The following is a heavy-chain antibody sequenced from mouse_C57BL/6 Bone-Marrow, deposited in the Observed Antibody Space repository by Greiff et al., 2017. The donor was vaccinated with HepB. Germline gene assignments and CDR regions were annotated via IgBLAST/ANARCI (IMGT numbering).Heavy chain of an antibody. V-gene: IGHV1-59*01. J-gene: IGHJ2*01. CDR3: ANGYEGY. Sequence: VQLQQPGAELVRPGTSVKLSCKASGYTFTSYWMHWVKQRPGQGLEWIGVIDPSDSYTNYNQKFKGKATLTVDTSSSTAYMQLSSLTSEDSAVYYCANGYEGYWGQGTTLTVSS. CDR1: GYTFTSYW. D-gene: IGHD2-2*01. CDR2: IDPSDSYT.